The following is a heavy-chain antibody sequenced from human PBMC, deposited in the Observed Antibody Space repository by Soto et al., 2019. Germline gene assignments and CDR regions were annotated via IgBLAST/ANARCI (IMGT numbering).Heavy chain of an antibody. CDR3: ARAHNYYDSSGRDAFDI. CDR2: IYYSGST. CDR1: GDSINSDKYY. D-gene: IGHD3-22*01. Sequence: SETLSLTCSVSGDSINSDKYYWGWIRQPPGKGLEWIGYIYYSGSTYYNPSLKSRVTISVDKSKNQFSLKLSSVTAADTAVYYCARAHNYYDSSGRDAFDIWGQGTMVTVSS. V-gene: IGHV4-31*03. J-gene: IGHJ3*02.